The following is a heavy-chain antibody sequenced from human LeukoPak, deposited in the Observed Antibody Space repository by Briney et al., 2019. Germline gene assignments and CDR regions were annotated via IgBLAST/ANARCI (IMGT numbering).Heavy chain of an antibody. D-gene: IGHD4-23*01. CDR2: IFYSGST. CDR1: GGSISSSSYY. CDR3: ARHQGVVEVTPAFDN. J-gene: IGHJ4*02. Sequence: PSETLSLTCTVSGGSISSSSYYWGWIRQSPGTALEWIGSIFYSGSTYYNPSLKSRVSISVDTSKNQFALQLSSVTAADTALYYCARHQGVVEVTPAFDNWGQGTLVTVSS. V-gene: IGHV4-39*01.